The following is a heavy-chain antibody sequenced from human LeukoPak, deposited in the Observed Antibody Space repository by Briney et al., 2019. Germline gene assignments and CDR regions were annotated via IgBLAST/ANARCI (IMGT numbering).Heavy chain of an antibody. D-gene: IGHD3-3*01. CDR2: INHSGST. CDR1: GGSFSGYY. CDR3: ARGRRSIWSGFRLCWDR. J-gene: IGHJ5*02. V-gene: IGHV4-34*01. Sequence: PSETLSLTCAVYGGSFSGYYWSWIRQPPGKGLEWIGEINHSGSTNYNPSLKSRVTISVDTSKNQFSLKLSSVTAADTAVYYCARGRRSIWSGFRLCWDRWGQGTLVTVSS.